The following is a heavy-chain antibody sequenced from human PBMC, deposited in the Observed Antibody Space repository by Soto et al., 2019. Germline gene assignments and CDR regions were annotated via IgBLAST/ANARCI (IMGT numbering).Heavy chain of an antibody. CDR1: GVTFSGYA. D-gene: IGHD3-22*01. CDR2: ISGSGGST. Sequence: GGSLRLSCAASGVTFSGYARSWVRQAPGKGLEWVSSISGSGGSTYYADSVKGQFTISRDNSKNTLDLEMNGVRGEDTAVYCWGKGGWLRRGDYGMDVWGQGTTVTVSS. J-gene: IGHJ6*02. CDR3: GKGGWLRRGDYGMDV. V-gene: IGHV3-23*01.